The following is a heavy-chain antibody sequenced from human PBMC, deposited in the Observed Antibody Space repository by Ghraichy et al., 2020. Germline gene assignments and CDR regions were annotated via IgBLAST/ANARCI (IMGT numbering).Heavy chain of an antibody. CDR1: GFTFSSYA. CDR2: TSYGGSNK. D-gene: IGHD6-13*01. Sequence: GGSLRLSCAASGFTFSSYAMHWVRQAPGKRLEWVAVTSYGGSNKFYADSVKGRFTISRDNSKNTLYLQMNSLRAEDTAVYYCARAWQQLLYFDYWGQGTLVTVSS. J-gene: IGHJ4*02. CDR3: ARAWQQLLYFDY. V-gene: IGHV3-30-3*01.